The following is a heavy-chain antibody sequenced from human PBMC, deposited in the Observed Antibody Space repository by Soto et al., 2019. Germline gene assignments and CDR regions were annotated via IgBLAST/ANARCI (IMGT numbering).Heavy chain of an antibody. Sequence: QVQLQQWGAGLLKPSETLSLTCAVYGGSFSGYYWSWIRQPPGKGLEWIGEINHSGSTNYNPSLKSRVTISVDTSKNQFSLKLSSVTAADTAVYYCARGVGYSSSWYWYYYGMDVWGKGTTVTVSS. V-gene: IGHV4-34*01. J-gene: IGHJ6*04. CDR3: ARGVGYSSSWYWYYYGMDV. CDR2: INHSGST. D-gene: IGHD6-13*01. CDR1: GGSFSGYY.